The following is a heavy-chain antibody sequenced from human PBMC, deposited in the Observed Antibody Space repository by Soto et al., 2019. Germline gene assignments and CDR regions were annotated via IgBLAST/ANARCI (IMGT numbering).Heavy chain of an antibody. V-gene: IGHV4-39*01. J-gene: IGHJ6*03. Sequence: QLQLQESGPGLVKPSETLSLTCTVSGGSISSSSYYWGWIRQPPGKGLEWIGSIYYSGSTYYNPSLKSRVTISVDTSKNQFSLKLSSVTAADTAVYYCARVTYYDFWSAPHYYMDVWGKGTTVTVSS. D-gene: IGHD3-3*01. CDR2: IYYSGST. CDR1: GGSISSSSYY. CDR3: ARVTYYDFWSAPHYYMDV.